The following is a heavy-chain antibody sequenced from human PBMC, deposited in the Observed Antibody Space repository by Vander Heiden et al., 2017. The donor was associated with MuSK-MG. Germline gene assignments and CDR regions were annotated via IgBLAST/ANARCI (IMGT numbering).Heavy chain of an antibody. CDR3: ARDRGTTICGVVTHIGAY. CDR2: IKQDGSEK. V-gene: IGHV3-7*01. J-gene: IGHJ4*02. D-gene: IGHD3-3*01. Sequence: EVQLVESGGGLVQPGGSLRLSCAASGFTFSSYWMSWVRQAPGKGLEWVANIKQDGSEKYYVDSVKGRVTISRDNAKNSLYLQMNSLRAEDTAVYYCARDRGTTICGVVTHIGAYWGQGTLVTVSS. CDR1: GFTFSSYW.